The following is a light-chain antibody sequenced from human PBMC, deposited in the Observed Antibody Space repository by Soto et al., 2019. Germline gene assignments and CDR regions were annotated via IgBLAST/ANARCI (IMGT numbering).Light chain of an antibody. J-gene: IGKJ1*01. CDR1: QTISTY. CDR2: ASS. Sequence: IPMTQSPSSLSASVGDRATITCRASQTISTYLNWYQQKPVKAPTLLIYASSSWQSGVPSRFSGSGAGTDFTLTITSLQPEDFATYICQQSYGMPWTFGQGTKVEVK. CDR3: QQSYGMPWT. V-gene: IGKV1-39*01.